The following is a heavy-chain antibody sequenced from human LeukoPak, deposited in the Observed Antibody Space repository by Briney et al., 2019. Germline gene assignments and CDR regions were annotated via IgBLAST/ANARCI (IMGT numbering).Heavy chain of an antibody. CDR1: GYTFTSYG. CDR2: ISAYNGNT. CDR3: ARDPRMTTVTTFNVDLPARNNWFDP. V-gene: IGHV1-18*01. J-gene: IGHJ5*02. D-gene: IGHD4-17*01. Sequence: GASVKVSCKASGYTFTSYGISWVRQAPGQGLEWMGWISAYNGNTNYAQKLQGRVTMTTDTSTSTAYMELRSLRSDDTAVYYCARDPRMTTVTTFNVDLPARNNWFDPWGQGTLVTVSS.